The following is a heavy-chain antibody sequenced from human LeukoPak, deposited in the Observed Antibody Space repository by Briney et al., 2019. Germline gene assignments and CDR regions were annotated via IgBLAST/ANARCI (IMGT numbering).Heavy chain of an antibody. V-gene: IGHV4-34*01. CDR2: INRSEST. J-gene: IGHJ4*02. Sequence: PSETLSLTCAVYGASFSGYCWTWIRQPPGKGLEWIGDINRSESTTYNPSLKSRVTISQDTSKNQFSLKLKSVTAADTAMYYCATTHDYGDEYVWGYWGQGALVTVSS. CDR3: ATTHDYGDEYVWGY. D-gene: IGHD4-17*01. CDR1: GASFSGYC.